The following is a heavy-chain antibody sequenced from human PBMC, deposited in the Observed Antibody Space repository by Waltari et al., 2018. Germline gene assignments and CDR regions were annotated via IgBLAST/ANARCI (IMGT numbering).Heavy chain of an antibody. J-gene: IGHJ4*02. CDR2: INHSGST. Sequence: QLQPQQRGAALLHPSAPPSLTCAVYGGSFSAYYWSWTRQPPGQGLEWIGEINHSGSTNYNPSLKSRVTISVDTSKNQFSLKLSSVTAADTAVYYCAGIYSSGWYLVDYWGQGTLVTVSS. V-gene: IGHV4-34*01. CDR3: AGIYSSGWYLVDY. D-gene: IGHD6-19*01. CDR1: GGSFSAYY.